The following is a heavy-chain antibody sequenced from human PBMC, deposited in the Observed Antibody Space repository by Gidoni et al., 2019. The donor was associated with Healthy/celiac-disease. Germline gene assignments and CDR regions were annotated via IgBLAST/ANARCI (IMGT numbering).Heavy chain of an antibody. CDR2: ISWNSGSI. D-gene: IGHD4-17*01. J-gene: IGHJ3*02. CDR1: GFTFDDYS. Sequence: EVQLVESGGGLVQPGRSLRLPCAASGFTFDDYSMHWVRQAPGKGLEWVSGISWNSGSIGYADSVKGRFTITRDNAKNSLYLQMNSLRAEDTALYYCANSGDYGDPEGVDAFDIWGQGTMVTVSS. V-gene: IGHV3-9*01. CDR3: ANSGDYGDPEGVDAFDI.